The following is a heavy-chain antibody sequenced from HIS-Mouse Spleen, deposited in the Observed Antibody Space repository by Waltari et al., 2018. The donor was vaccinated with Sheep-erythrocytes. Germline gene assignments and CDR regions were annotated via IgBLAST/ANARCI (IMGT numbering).Heavy chain of an antibody. J-gene: IGHJ3*02. CDR2: IYPGDSDT. V-gene: IGHV5-51*03. CDR3: ARRTYYDFWSGYYTDAFDI. CDR1: GYSFTGYW. D-gene: IGHD3-3*01. Sequence: EVQLVQSGAEVKKPGESLKISCKVSGYSFTGYWIGWGRQMPGKGLEWMGIIYPGDSDTRYSPSFQGQVTISADKSISTAYLQWSSLKASDTAMYYCARRTYYDFWSGYYTDAFDIWGQGTMVTVSS.